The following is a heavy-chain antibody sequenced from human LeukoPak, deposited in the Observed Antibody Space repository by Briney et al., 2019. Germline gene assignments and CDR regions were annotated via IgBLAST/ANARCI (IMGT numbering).Heavy chain of an antibody. D-gene: IGHD3-22*01. CDR2: INPNSGGT. CDR1: GYTFTGYY. V-gene: IGHV1-2*02. Sequence: EASVKVSCKASGYTFTGYYMHWVRQAPGQGLEWMGWINPNSGGTNYAQKFQGRVTMTRDTPISTAYMELSRLRSDDTAVYYCARDVNYYYDSSGSQRPFDYWGQGNLGTGSS. CDR3: ARDVNYYYDSSGSQRPFDY. J-gene: IGHJ4*02.